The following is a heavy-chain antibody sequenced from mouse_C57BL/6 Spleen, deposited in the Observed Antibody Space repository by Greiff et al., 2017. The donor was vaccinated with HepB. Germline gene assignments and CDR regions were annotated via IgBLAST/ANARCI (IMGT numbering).Heavy chain of an antibody. CDR3: ARVGAGTRFAY. J-gene: IGHJ3*01. CDR2: ISDGGSYT. D-gene: IGHD4-1*01. Sequence: EVQLQESGGGLVKPGGSLKLSCAASGFTFSSYAMSWVRQTPEKRLEWVATISDGGSYTYYPDNVKGRFTISRDNAKNNLYLQMSHLKSEDTAMYYGARVGAGTRFAYWGQGTLVTVSA. V-gene: IGHV5-4*01. CDR1: GFTFSSYA.